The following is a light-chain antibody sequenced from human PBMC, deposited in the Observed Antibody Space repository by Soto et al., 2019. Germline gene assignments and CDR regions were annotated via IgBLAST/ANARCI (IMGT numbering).Light chain of an antibody. CDR1: QSSTTY. Sequence: DIQMTQSPASLSSSVGDRVTVTCRVSQSSTTYLNWYQQKPGKAPKLLIYAASSLQSGVPSRFSVSGSGTDFTLTITSLRAEDFETYFCQQSYGTPWTFGQGTKVEIK. CDR3: QQSYGTPWT. V-gene: IGKV1-39*01. J-gene: IGKJ1*01. CDR2: AAS.